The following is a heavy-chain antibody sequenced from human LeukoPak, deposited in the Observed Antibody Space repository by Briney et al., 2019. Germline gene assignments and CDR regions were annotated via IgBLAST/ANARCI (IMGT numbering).Heavy chain of an antibody. D-gene: IGHD3-22*01. Sequence: PSETLSLACTVSGGSISSYYWSWIRQPPGKGLEWIGYIYYSGGTNYNPSLKSRVTISVDTSKNQFSLKLSSVTAADTAVYYCARGNYYDSSGYYHVAFDYWGQGTLVTVSS. V-gene: IGHV4-59*01. J-gene: IGHJ4*02. CDR1: GGSISSYY. CDR2: IYYSGGT. CDR3: ARGNYYDSSGYYHVAFDY.